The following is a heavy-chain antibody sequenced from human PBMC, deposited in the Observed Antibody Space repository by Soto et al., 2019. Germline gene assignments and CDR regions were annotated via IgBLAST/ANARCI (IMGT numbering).Heavy chain of an antibody. Sequence: ASVKVSCKASGYTFTSYGISWVRQAPGQGLEWMGWISAYNGNTNYAQKLQGRVTMTTDTSTSTAYMELRSLRSDDTAVYYCARITLCWSGGLSHFWGQGTLVTVSS. CDR3: ARITLCWSGGLSHF. CDR2: ISAYNGNT. V-gene: IGHV1-18*01. J-gene: IGHJ3*01. D-gene: IGHD6-19*01. CDR1: GYTFTSYG.